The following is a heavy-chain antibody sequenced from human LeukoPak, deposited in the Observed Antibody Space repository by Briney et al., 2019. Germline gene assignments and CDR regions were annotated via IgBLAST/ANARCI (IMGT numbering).Heavy chain of an antibody. CDR3: ARDLAAAGIILDY. V-gene: IGHV3-23*01. Sequence: HPGGSLRLSCGASGFTFSSHGMNWVRQAPGKGLEWVSGISPSGGITYYTDSVKGRFIISRDNSKNMLYLQMNSLRAEDTAVYYCARDLAAAGIILDYWGQGTLVTVSS. J-gene: IGHJ4*02. D-gene: IGHD6-13*01. CDR2: ISPSGGIT. CDR1: GFTFSSHG.